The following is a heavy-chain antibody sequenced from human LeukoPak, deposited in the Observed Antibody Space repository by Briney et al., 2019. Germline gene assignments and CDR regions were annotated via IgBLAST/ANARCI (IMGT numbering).Heavy chain of an antibody. CDR3: ARGGSSWRDWYFDL. D-gene: IGHD6-13*01. J-gene: IGHJ2*01. Sequence: GGSLRLSCAASGFTFSLYSMNWVRQAPGKGLEWVSYISSSSDTIKYADSVKGRFTISRDNAENSLNLEMNRLRAEDTAMYYCARGGSSWRDWYFDLWGRGTLVTVSS. CDR2: ISSSSDTI. CDR1: GFTFSLYS. V-gene: IGHV3-48*01.